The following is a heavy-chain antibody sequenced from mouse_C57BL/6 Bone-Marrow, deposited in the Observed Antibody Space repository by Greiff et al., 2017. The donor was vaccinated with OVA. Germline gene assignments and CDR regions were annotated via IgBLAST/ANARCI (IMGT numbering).Heavy chain of an antibody. CDR3: ARGGYYYYGLYYFDY. V-gene: IGHV1-26*01. J-gene: IGHJ2*01. CDR1: GYTFTDYY. D-gene: IGHD1-1*01. CDR2: INPNNGGT. Sequence: VQLQQSGPELVKPGASVKISCKASGYTFTDYYMNWVKQSHGKSLEWIGDINPNNGGTSYNQKFKGKATLTVDKSSSTAYMELRSLTSEDSAVYYGARGGYYYYGLYYFDYWGQGTTLTVSS.